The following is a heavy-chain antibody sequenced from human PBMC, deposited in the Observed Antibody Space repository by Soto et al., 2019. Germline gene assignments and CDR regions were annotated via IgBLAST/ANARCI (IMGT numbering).Heavy chain of an antibody. CDR2: INPKSGGT. V-gene: IGHV1-2*04. D-gene: IGHD2-8*01. CDR3: ARGDSTDCSNGVCSFFYNHDMDV. CDR1: GYSFTDYH. Sequence: ASVKVSCKASGYSFTDYHIHWVRQAPGQGLEWLGRINPKSGGTSTAQKFQGWVTMTTDTSVSTASMELTRLTSDDAAIYYCARGDSTDCSNGVCSFFYNHDMDVWGQGTTVTVSS. J-gene: IGHJ6*02.